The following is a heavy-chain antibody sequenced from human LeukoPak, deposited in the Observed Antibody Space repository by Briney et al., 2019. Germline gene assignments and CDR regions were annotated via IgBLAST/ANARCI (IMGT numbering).Heavy chain of an antibody. CDR2: ISGSGGST. CDR1: GITFSSYA. Sequence: GGSLRLSCAASGITFSSYAMSWVRQAPGKGLEWVSGISGSGGSTYYADSVRGQFTISRDNFRNTLYLQMNSLSVEDTAVYYCAKASSGSHRYFDLWGRGTLVTVSS. J-gene: IGHJ2*01. D-gene: IGHD1-26*01. CDR3: AKASSGSHRYFDL. V-gene: IGHV3-23*01.